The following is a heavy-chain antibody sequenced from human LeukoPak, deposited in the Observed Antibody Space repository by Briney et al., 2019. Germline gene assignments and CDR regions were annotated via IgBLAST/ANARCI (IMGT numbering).Heavy chain of an antibody. J-gene: IGHJ4*02. CDR3: AKAYYYDSSGYDY. CDR1: GFTFDDYA. CDR2: ISWNSGSI. D-gene: IGHD3-22*01. Sequence: GGSLRLSCAASGFTFDDYAMHWVRQAPGKGLERVSGISWNSGSIGYADSVKGRFTISRDNAKNSLYLQMNSLRAEDTALYYCAKAYYYDSSGYDYWGQGTLVTVSS. V-gene: IGHV3-9*01.